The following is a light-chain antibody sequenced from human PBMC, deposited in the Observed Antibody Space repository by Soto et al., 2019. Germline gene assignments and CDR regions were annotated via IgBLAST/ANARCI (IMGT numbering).Light chain of an antibody. CDR2: GAS. V-gene: IGKV3-11*01. Sequence: EIVLTQSPGTLSLSPGERVTVSCRASESVSSKLAWYQQKHGQAPRLLTYGASTRATGSAARFSGSGSGTDFTLTISSLEPEDFAVSYCQQRSNWPHGIPFGQGTRLE. J-gene: IGKJ5*01. CDR1: ESVSSK. CDR3: QQRSNWPHGIP.